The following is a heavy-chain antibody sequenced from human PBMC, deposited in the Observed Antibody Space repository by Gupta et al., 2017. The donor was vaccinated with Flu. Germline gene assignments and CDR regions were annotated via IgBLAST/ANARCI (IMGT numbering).Heavy chain of an antibody. V-gene: IGHV3-11*01. CDR2: ISTSGSNI. D-gene: IGHD4-4*01. CDR3: ARDPATATYYYYGMDV. J-gene: IGHJ6*02. CDR1: YY. Sequence: YYMTWIRQAPGKGLEWVSYISTSGSNIYYADSVKGRFTISRDNAKNSLYLQMNSLRAEDTAVYYCARDPATATYYYYGMDVWGQGTTVTVSS.